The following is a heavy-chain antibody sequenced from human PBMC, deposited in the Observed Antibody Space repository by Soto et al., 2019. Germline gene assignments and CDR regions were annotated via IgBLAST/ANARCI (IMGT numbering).Heavy chain of an antibody. J-gene: IGHJ3*02. D-gene: IGHD5-18*01. CDR1: GFTFSSYS. Sequence: PGGSLRLSCAASGFTFSSYSMSWVRQAPGKGLEWVSSISSSSSYIYYADSVKGRSTISRDNAKNSLYLQMNSLRAEDTAVYYCARAQGYSYGNAFDIWGQGTMVTVSS. CDR2: ISSSSSYI. CDR3: ARAQGYSYGNAFDI. V-gene: IGHV3-21*01.